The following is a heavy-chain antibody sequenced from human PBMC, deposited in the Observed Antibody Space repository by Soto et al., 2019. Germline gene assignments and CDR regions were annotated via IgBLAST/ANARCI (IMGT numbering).Heavy chain of an antibody. CDR3: ARGDNSYGMDV. D-gene: IGHD2-15*01. V-gene: IGHV3-30-3*01. Sequence: HVQLVESGGGVVQPGRSLRLSCAASGFSLSNYFMHWVRQAPGKGLEWVAIISYDGSNKHYADSVKGRFTISRDNSKNTLYVQMNSVRDEDTAVYRCARGDNSYGMDVWGQGTTVTVSS. CDR1: GFSLSNYF. J-gene: IGHJ6*02. CDR2: ISYDGSNK.